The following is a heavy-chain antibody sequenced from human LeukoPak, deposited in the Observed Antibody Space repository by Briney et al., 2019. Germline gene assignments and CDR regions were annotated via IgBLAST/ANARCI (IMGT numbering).Heavy chain of an antibody. CDR3: AREYYYGSGSYYPSGYMDV. Sequence: SQTLSLTCTVSGGSISSGSYYWSWIRQPAGKGLEWIGRIYTSGSTNYNPSLKSRVTISVDTSKNQFSLKLSSVTAADTAVYYCAREYYYGSGSYYPSGYMDVWGKGTTVTISS. V-gene: IGHV4-61*02. D-gene: IGHD3-10*01. CDR1: GGSISSGSYY. CDR2: IYTSGST. J-gene: IGHJ6*03.